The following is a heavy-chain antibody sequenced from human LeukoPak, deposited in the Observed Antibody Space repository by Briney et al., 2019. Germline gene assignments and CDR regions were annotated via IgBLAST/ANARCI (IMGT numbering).Heavy chain of an antibody. D-gene: IGHD5-24*01. CDR2: ISGSGGST. J-gene: IGHJ3*02. CDR1: GFTFSSYA. CDR3: AKDRRDGYLGDAFDI. V-gene: IGHV3-23*01. Sequence: PGGSLRLSCAASGFTFSSYAMSWVRQAPGKGLEWVPAISGSGGSTYYADSVKGRFTISGDNSKNTLYLDMNSLRAEDTAVYYCAKDRRDGYLGDAFDIWGQGTPVTVSS.